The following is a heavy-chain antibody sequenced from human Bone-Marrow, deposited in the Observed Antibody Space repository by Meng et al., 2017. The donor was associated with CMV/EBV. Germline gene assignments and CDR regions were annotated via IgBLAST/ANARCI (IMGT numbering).Heavy chain of an antibody. CDR3: AREGRGYTAYDPLEY. CDR1: GFTFRSYG. Sequence: GESLKISCAASGFTFRSYGMHWVRQAPGKGLEWVAFIRYDGSNKYYADSVKGRFTISRDNSKNTLYLQMNSLRAEDTAVYYCAREGRGYTAYDPLEYRGEGTLVTSPQ. CDR2: IRYDGSNK. V-gene: IGHV3-30*02. J-gene: IGHJ4*02. D-gene: IGHD5-12*01.